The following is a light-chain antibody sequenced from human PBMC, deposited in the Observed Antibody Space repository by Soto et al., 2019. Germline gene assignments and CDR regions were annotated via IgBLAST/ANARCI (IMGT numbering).Light chain of an antibody. CDR1: SSDVGTYNL. CDR2: EGS. Sequence: QSALTQPTSVSGSPGQSITISCTGTSSDVGTYNLVSWYQHHPGKAPKLMIYEGSKRPSGVSNRFSGSKSGNTASLTISGLQAEDEAYYYCCSYAGSSTYVFGTGTKVTVL. V-gene: IGLV2-23*01. CDR3: CSYAGSSTYV. J-gene: IGLJ1*01.